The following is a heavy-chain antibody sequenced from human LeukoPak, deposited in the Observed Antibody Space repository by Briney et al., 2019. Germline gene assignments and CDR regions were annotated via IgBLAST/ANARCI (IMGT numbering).Heavy chain of an antibody. D-gene: IGHD6-19*01. CDR3: ARPADSSGSDDAFDI. J-gene: IGHJ3*02. CDR2: IYPGDSDT. V-gene: IGHV5-51*01. Sequence: GESLKISCKGSGYSFTSYWIGWVRRMPGKGLEWMGIIYPGDSDTRYSPSFQGQVTISADKSISTAYLQWSSLKASDTAMYYCARPADSSGSDDAFDIWGQGTVVTVSS. CDR1: GYSFTSYW.